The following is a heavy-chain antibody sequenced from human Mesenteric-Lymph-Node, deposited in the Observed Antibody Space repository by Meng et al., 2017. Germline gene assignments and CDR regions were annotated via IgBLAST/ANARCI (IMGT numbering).Heavy chain of an antibody. Sequence: SVKVSCKASGGTFSSYAISWVRQAPGQGLEWMGGIIPIFGTANYAQKFQGRVTITTDESTSTAYMELSSLRSEDTAVYYCARPSGSYRTFDIWGQGTMVTVSS. D-gene: IGHD1-26*01. CDR1: GGTFSSYA. CDR2: IIPIFGTA. CDR3: ARPSGSYRTFDI. V-gene: IGHV1-69*05. J-gene: IGHJ3*02.